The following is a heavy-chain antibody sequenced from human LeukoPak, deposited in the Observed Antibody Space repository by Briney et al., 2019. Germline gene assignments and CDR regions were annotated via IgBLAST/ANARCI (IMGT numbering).Heavy chain of an antibody. V-gene: IGHV3-7*03. CDR2: INHNGNVN. CDR1: GFIFSQYS. Sequence: QTGGSLRLSCAASGFIFSQYSMNWARQAPGKGLEWVASINHNGNVNYYVDSVKGRFTISRDNAKNSLYLQMSNLRAEDTAVYFCARGGGLDVWGQGATVTVSS. D-gene: IGHD3-16*01. CDR3: ARGGGLDV. J-gene: IGHJ6*02.